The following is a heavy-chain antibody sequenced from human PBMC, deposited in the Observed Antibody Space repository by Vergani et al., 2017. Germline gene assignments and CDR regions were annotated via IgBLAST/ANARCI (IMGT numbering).Heavy chain of an antibody. D-gene: IGHD4-23*01. CDR1: GGTFSSYA. V-gene: IGHV1-69*17. CDR3: ARGTLSYGGNGYYYYYGMDV. Sequence: QVQLVQSGAEVKKPGSSVKVSCKASGGTFSSYAISWVRQAPGQGLEWMGGIIPIFGIANYAQKFQGRVTITADKSTSTAYMELSSLRSEDTAVYYCARGTLSYGGNGYYYYYGMDVWGQGTTVTVSS. J-gene: IGHJ6*02. CDR2: IIPIFGIA.